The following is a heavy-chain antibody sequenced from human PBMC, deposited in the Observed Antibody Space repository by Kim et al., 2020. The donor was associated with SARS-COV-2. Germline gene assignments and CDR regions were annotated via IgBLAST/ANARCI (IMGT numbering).Heavy chain of an antibody. Sequence: SETLSLTCTVSGGSISSSSYYWGWIRQPPGKGLEWIGSIYYSGSTYYNPSLKSRVTISVDTSKNQFSLKLSSVTAADTAVYYCARHFELADWSLDYYYYGMDVWGQGTTVTVSS. V-gene: IGHV4-39*01. CDR3: ARHFELADWSLDYYYYGMDV. CDR1: GGSISSSSYY. D-gene: IGHD3-9*01. J-gene: IGHJ6*02. CDR2: IYYSGST.